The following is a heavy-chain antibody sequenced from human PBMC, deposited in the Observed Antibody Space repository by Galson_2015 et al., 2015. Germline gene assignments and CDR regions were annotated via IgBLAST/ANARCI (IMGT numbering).Heavy chain of an antibody. Sequence: SLRLSCAAPGFTFSTYDMSWVRQAPGKGLEWVSSISGRGGSTYDADSVKGRFSISRDNSKNTMYLQMNNLRAEDTAVYYCAKKSKDIVVVVTARGYMDVWGKGTTVTVSS. J-gene: IGHJ6*03. CDR3: AKKSKDIVVVVTARGYMDV. CDR2: ISGRGGST. CDR1: GFTFSTYD. D-gene: IGHD2-15*01. V-gene: IGHV3-23*01.